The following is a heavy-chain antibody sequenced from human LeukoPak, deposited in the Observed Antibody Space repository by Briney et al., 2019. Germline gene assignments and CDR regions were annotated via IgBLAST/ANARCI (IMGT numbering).Heavy chain of an antibody. J-gene: IGHJ5*02. CDR1: GGSFSGYY. D-gene: IGHD3-10*01. Sequence: SETLSLTCVVTGGSFSGYYWSWIRQPPGKGLEWIGEITHSGSTNYNPSLKSRVTISVEKSKNHFALKLTSVTAADTAVYYCARGLRFGTSWFDPWGQGTLVTISS. CDR3: ARGLRFGTSWFDP. CDR2: ITHSGST. V-gene: IGHV4-34*01.